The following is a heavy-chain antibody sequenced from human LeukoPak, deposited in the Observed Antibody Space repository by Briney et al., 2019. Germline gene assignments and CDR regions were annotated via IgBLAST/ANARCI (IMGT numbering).Heavy chain of an antibody. CDR2: IIPIFGTA. V-gene: IGHV1-69*06. D-gene: IGHD6-19*01. CDR3: ARGYSSYDAFDI. Sequence: ASVKVSCKASGGTFSSYAISWVRQAPGQGLEWMGGIIPIFGTANYAQKFQGRVTITADKSTSTAYMELSSPRSEDTAVYYCARGYSSYDAFDIWGQGTMVTVSS. CDR1: GGTFSSYA. J-gene: IGHJ3*02.